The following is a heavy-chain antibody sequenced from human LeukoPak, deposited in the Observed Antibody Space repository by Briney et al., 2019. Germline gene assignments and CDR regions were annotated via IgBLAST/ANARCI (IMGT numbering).Heavy chain of an antibody. D-gene: IGHD3-22*01. Sequence: GGSLRLSCAASGFTFSSYAMSWVRQAPGKGLEWVSAISGSGGSTYYADSVKGRFTISRDSSKNTLYLQMNSLRAEDTAVYYCAKDGRGSSSGSPYYFDYWGQGTLVTVSS. J-gene: IGHJ4*02. CDR2: ISGSGGST. CDR1: GFTFSSYA. V-gene: IGHV3-23*01. CDR3: AKDGRGSSSGSPYYFDY.